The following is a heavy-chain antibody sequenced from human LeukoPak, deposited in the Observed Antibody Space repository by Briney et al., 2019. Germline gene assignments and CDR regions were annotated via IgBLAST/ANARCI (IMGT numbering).Heavy chain of an antibody. CDR3: ARDLIAVVTVAFDI. J-gene: IGHJ3*02. Sequence: GASVKVSCKASGGTFSSYAISWVRQAPGQGLEWMGRIIPILGIANYAQKFQGRVTITRDTSASTAYMEPSSLRSEDTAVYYCARDLIAVVTVAFDIWGQGTMVTVSS. V-gene: IGHV1-69*04. CDR1: GGTFSSYA. CDR2: IIPILGIA. D-gene: IGHD3-22*01.